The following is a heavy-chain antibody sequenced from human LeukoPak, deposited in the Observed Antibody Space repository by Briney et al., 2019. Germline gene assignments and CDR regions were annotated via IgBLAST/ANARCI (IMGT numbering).Heavy chain of an antibody. CDR3: ARYSWSASTPGSWFDP. CDR2: IYNNGNN. CDR1: GGSVSSYF. J-gene: IGHJ5*02. Sequence: SETLSLTCTVSGGSVSSYFWSWIRQPPGKGLEWIGYIYNNGNNNYNPSLKSRISISVDTSKNQISLKLSSVAAADTALYYCARYSWSASTPGSWFDPWGQGTLVTVSS. V-gene: IGHV4-59*08. D-gene: IGHD2-15*01.